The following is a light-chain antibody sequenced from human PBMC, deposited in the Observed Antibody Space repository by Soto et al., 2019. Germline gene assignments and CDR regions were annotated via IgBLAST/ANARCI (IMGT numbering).Light chain of an antibody. J-gene: IGLJ1*01. CDR3: NSQRSSGTRV. CDR2: EVS. V-gene: IGLV2-14*01. Sequence: QSVLAQLASVSGSPGQSITISCTGTSSDVGGYKHVSWYQHHPGKAPKLMIYEVSNRPSGVSNRFSGSKSGYTASLTISGLQAEDEADYYCNSQRSSGTRVFGTGTKVTVL. CDR1: SSDVGGYKH.